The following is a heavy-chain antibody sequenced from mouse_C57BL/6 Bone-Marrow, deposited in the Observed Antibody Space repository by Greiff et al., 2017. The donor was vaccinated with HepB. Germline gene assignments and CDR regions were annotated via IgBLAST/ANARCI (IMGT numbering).Heavy chain of an antibody. Sequence: EVQLVESGGGLVKPGGSLKLSCAASGFTFSDYGMHWVRQAPEKGLEWVAYISSGSSTIYYADTVKGRFTISRDNAKNTLFLQMTSLRSEDTAMYYCARANLLLRYYAMDYWGQGTSVTVSS. CDR2: ISSGSSTI. CDR1: GFTFSDYG. CDR3: ARANLLLRYYAMDY. V-gene: IGHV5-17*01. J-gene: IGHJ4*01. D-gene: IGHD1-1*01.